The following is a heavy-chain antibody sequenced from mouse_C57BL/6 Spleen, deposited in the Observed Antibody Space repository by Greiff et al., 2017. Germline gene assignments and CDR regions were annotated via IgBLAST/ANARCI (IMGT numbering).Heavy chain of an antibody. CDR2: INPYNGGT. Sequence: VQLQQSGPVLVKPGASVKMSCKASGYTFTDYYMNWVKQSHGKSLEWIGVINPYNGGTSYNQKFKGKATLTVDKSSSTAYMELNSLTSDDSAVYYCARNYGSTFDYWGQGTTLTVSS. J-gene: IGHJ2*01. CDR3: ARNYGSTFDY. V-gene: IGHV1-19*01. CDR1: GYTFTDYY. D-gene: IGHD1-1*01.